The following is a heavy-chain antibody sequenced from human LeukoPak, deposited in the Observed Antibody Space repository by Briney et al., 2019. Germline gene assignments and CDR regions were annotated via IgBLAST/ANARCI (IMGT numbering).Heavy chain of an antibody. J-gene: IGHJ4*02. D-gene: IGHD5-24*01. V-gene: IGHV4-4*07. Sequence: SETLSLTCTVSGGSISSYYWSWIRQPAGKGLEWIGRIYTSGSTNYNPSLKGRVTMSVDTSKNQFSLNLRSLTAADTAVYFCASGAADGYNFGFDYWGQGTLAAVSS. CDR1: GGSISSYY. CDR3: ASGAADGYNFGFDY. CDR2: IYTSGST.